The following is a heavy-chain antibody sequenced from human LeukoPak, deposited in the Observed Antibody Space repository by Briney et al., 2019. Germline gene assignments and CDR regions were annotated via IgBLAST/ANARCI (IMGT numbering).Heavy chain of an antibody. CDR3: VRADGYFDY. Sequence: GESLKISCKGSGYNFTNYWIGWVRQMPGKGLEWMGSIYCFDSEVTYSPSFQGQVTISLDKSIDTAYLQLKASDTAMYYCVRADGYFDYWGQGTLVTVSS. V-gene: IGHV5-51*01. CDR2: IYCFDSEV. D-gene: IGHD5-24*01. J-gene: IGHJ4*02. CDR1: GYNFTNYW.